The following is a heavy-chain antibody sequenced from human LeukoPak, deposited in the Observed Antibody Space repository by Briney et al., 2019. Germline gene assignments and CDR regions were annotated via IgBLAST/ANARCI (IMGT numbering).Heavy chain of an antibody. CDR1: GGSISSGDYY. V-gene: IGHV4-30-4*08. CDR2: IFYSGST. D-gene: IGHD4-17*01. J-gene: IGHJ4*02. Sequence: SETLSLTCTVSGGSISSGDYYWSWIRQPPGKGLEWIGYIFYSGSTYYNPSLKGRLTISVDTSKKQFSLRLSSVTAADTAVYYCARGYGYFDYWGQGTLVTVSS. CDR3: ARGYGYFDY.